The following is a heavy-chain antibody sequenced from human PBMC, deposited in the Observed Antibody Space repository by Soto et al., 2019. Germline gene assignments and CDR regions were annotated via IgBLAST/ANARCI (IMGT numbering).Heavy chain of an antibody. V-gene: IGHV1-3*05. Sequence: QVQLVQSGAEEKKPGASVKVSCKASGYTFTGYAMHWVRQAPGQRLEWMGWINAGNGNTKYSQKFQGRVTITRDTSASAAYMELSSLSSEDTAVYYCARAVAVAAGFDYWGQGTLVTVSS. J-gene: IGHJ4*02. CDR1: GYTFTGYA. D-gene: IGHD6-19*01. CDR3: ARAVAVAAGFDY. CDR2: INAGNGNT.